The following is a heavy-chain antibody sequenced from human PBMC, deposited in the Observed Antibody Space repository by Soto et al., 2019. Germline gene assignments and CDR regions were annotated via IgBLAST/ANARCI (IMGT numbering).Heavy chain of an antibody. CDR2: VYHTGTT. Sequence: SETSLTCAVSGYSISSDYYWGWIRQPSGKGLEWIGNVYHTGTTYYNPSLKSRVAMSVDTSKNQFSLKLSSVTAADTAVYYCTRSLGYCSGGSCYSHHWGQGTLVTVSS. J-gene: IGHJ5*02. D-gene: IGHD2-15*01. V-gene: IGHV4-38-2*01. CDR3: TRSLGYCSGGSCYSHH. CDR1: GYSISSDYY.